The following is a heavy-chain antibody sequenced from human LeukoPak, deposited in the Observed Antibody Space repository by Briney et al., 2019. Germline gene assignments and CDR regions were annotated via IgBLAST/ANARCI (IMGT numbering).Heavy chain of an antibody. J-gene: IGHJ4*02. CDR3: ARVRRIAVAVDY. V-gene: IGHV1-2*02. CDR1: GYTFTGYY. Sequence: ASVKVSCKASGYTFTGYYMHWVRQAPGQGPEWMGWINPNSGGTNYAQKFQGRVTMTRDTSISTAYMELSRLRSDDTAVYYCARVRRIAVAVDYWGQGTLVTVSS. D-gene: IGHD6-19*01. CDR2: INPNSGGT.